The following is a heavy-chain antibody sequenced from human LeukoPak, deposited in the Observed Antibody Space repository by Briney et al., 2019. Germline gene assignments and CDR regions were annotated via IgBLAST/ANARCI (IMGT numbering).Heavy chain of an antibody. CDR1: GFTFSSYW. J-gene: IGHJ4*02. CDR2: INGDGSST. V-gene: IGHV3-74*01. CDR3: ARSQGPYDY. Sequence: GGSLRLSCAASGFTFSSYWMYWVRQAPGKGLVWVSRINGDGSSTNYADSVKGRFTISRDNAKNTLYLQLNSLRAEDTAIYYCARSQGPYDYWGQGTLVTVSS.